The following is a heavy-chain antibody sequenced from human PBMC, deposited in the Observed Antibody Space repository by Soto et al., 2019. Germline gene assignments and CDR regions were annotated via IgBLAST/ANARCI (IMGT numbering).Heavy chain of an antibody. CDR3: ARDGYRWGSRYYFDY. J-gene: IGHJ4*02. D-gene: IGHD5-12*01. CDR1: GFTFSSYA. CDR2: ISYDGSNK. Sequence: LRLSCAASGFTFSSYAMHWVRQAPGKGLEWVAVISYDGSNKYYADSVKGRFTISRDNSKNTLYLQMNSLRAEDTAVYYCARDGYRWGSRYYFDYWGQGTLVTVSS. V-gene: IGHV3-30-3*01.